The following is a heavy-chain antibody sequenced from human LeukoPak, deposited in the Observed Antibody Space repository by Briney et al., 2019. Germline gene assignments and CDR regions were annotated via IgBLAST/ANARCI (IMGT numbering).Heavy chain of an antibody. CDR2: ISSSGSTI. D-gene: IGHD2-15*01. CDR1: GFTFSDYY. CDR3: ARDDCSGGSCYGSPRRPSDAFDI. V-gene: IGHV3-11*01. J-gene: IGHJ3*02. Sequence: GGSLRLSCAASGFTFSDYYMSWIRQAPGKGLEWVSYISSSGSTIYYADSVKGRFTISRDNAKNSLYLQMNSLRAEVTAVYYCARDDCSGGSCYGSPRRPSDAFDIWGQGTMVTVSS.